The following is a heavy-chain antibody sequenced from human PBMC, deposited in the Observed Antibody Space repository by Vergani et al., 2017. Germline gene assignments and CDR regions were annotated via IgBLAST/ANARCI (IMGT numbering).Heavy chain of an antibody. V-gene: IGHV3-48*02. D-gene: IGHD3-10*01. Sequence: EVQLVESGGGLVQPGGSLRLSCAASGFTFSSYSMNWVRQAPGKGLEWVSYISSSSSTIYYADSVKGRFTISRDNAKNSLYLQMNSLRDEDTAVYYCARDGILLWVGELFDYWGQGTLVTVSS. CDR1: GFTFSSYS. CDR3: ARDGILLWVGELFDY. J-gene: IGHJ4*02. CDR2: ISSSSSTI.